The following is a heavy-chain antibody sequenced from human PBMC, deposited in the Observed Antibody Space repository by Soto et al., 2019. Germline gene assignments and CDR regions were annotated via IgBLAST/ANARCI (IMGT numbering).Heavy chain of an antibody. CDR3: AKARFDY. V-gene: IGHV3-30*18. CDR2: ISYDGSNK. J-gene: IGHJ4*02. CDR1: GFTFSSYG. Sequence: GGSLRLSCAASGFTFSSYGMHWVRQAPGKGLEWVAVISYDGSNKYYADSVKGRFTISRDNSKNTLYLQMNSLRAEDTAVYYCAKARFDYWGQGTLVTVSS.